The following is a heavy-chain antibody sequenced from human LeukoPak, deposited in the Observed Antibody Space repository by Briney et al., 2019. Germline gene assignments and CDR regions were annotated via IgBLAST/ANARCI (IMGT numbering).Heavy chain of an antibody. CDR2: INWNGGST. Sequence: GGSLRLSCAASGFTFVDYGMSWVRHAPGKGLEWVSGINWNGGSTGYADSVKGRFTISRDNSKNTLYLQMNSLRAEDTAVYYCAKPFYSGYDSHFDYWGQGTLVTVSS. V-gene: IGHV3-20*04. D-gene: IGHD5-12*01. J-gene: IGHJ4*02. CDR3: AKPFYSGYDSHFDY. CDR1: GFTFVDYG.